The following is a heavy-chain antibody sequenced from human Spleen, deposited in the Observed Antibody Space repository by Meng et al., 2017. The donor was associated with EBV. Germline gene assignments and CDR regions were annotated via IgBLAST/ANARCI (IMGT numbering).Heavy chain of an antibody. V-gene: IGHV4-4*02. CDR3: ARAGYHRPASEY. J-gene: IGHJ4*02. D-gene: IGHD2-15*01. Sequence: QVQLRQSGPGLVRPSWTLPTTCASSIGFITSGYWCSWVRQSPGKGLEWIGEIHHSGGTSYNPSLKSRVTISLDMSKDQFSLRLSSVTAADTAVYYCARAGYHRPASEYWGQGTLVTVSS. CDR2: IHHSGGT. CDR1: IGFITSGYW.